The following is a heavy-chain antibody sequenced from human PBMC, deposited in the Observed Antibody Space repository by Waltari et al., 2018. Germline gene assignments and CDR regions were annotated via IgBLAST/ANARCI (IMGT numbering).Heavy chain of an antibody. CDR2: ISYDGSNK. J-gene: IGHJ4*02. D-gene: IGHD3-10*01. V-gene: IGHV3-30*18. Sequence: QVQLVESGGGVVQPGRSLRLSCAASGFTFSSYGMHWVRQAPGKGLEWVAVISYDGSNKDYADSVKCRFTISRDNSKNTLYLQMNSLRAEDTAVYYCAKIAQGSSPDYWGQGTLVTVSS. CDR3: AKIAQGSSPDY. CDR1: GFTFSSYG.